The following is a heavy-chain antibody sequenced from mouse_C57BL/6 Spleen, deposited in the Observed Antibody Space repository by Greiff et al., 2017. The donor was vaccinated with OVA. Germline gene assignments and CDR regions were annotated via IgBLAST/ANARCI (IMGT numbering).Heavy chain of an antibody. CDR3: AREDGYYVPFAY. CDR2: INPSTGGT. D-gene: IGHD2-3*01. Sequence: EVQLQQSGPELVKPGASVKISCKASGYSFTGYYMNWVKQSPEKSLEWIGEINPSTGGTTYNQKFKAKATLTVDKSSSTAYMQLKSLTSEDSAVYYCAREDGYYVPFAYWGQGTLVTVSA. J-gene: IGHJ3*01. V-gene: IGHV1-42*01. CDR1: GYSFTGYY.